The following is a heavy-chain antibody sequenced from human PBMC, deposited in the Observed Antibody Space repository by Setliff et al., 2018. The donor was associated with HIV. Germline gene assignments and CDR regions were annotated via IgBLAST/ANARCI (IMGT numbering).Heavy chain of an antibody. CDR1: GDSMSNSGYY. CDR3: ARLNDWRHTFDS. J-gene: IGHJ3*02. Sequence: SETLSLTCTVSGDSMSNSGYYWSWLRQSPGKGLEWIGSIYYSGTPYYSPSLNSRVTIPLDMSKTQFFLRLISMTAADTAVYYCARLNDWRHTFDSWGQGITVTVSS. CDR2: IYYSGTP. V-gene: IGHV4-39*07. D-gene: IGHD3-9*01.